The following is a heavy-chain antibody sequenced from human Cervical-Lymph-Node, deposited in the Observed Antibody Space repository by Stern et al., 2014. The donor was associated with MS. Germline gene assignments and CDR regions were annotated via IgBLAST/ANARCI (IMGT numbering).Heavy chain of an antibody. CDR2: FSPSTNRT. CDR1: GHTVTSYS. J-gene: IGHJ4*02. CDR3: ATPLPFAL. V-gene: IGHV1-46*01. Sequence: VQLLQSGAEVKKPGASVKISCKTNGHTVTSYSIHWIRQAPGQGLEWIGIFSPSTNRTTLAQKVQGRVTVTWDTSTSTLYLGLSSLKSDDTAVYYCATPLPFALWGQGTLVTVSS.